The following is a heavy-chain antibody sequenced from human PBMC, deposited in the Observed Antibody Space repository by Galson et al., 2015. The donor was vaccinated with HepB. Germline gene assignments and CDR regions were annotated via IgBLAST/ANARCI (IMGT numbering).Heavy chain of an antibody. J-gene: IGHJ3*02. Sequence: SLRLSCAASGFTLSSYWMHWVRQAPGKGLVWASRINSDGSSTNYADSVKGRFTISRDNAKNTLYLQMNSLRAEDTAVYYCARAMIVGAFDIWGQGTMVTVSS. D-gene: IGHD3-22*01. CDR2: INSDGSST. CDR1: GFTLSSYW. CDR3: ARAMIVGAFDI. V-gene: IGHV3-74*01.